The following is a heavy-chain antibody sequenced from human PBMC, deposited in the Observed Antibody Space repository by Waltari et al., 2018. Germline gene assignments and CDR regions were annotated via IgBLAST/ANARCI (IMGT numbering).Heavy chain of an antibody. CDR1: GFTFSSYG. CDR2: IWYDGSNK. J-gene: IGHJ4*02. Sequence: QVQLVESGGGGVQPVRSLRLSCAASGFTFSSYGMHWVRQAPGKGLEWVAVIWYDGSNKYYADSVKGRFTISRDNSKNTLYLQMNSLRAEDTAVYYCAKSPGDFWSGYIDYWGQGTLVTVSS. D-gene: IGHD3-3*01. CDR3: AKSPGDFWSGYIDY. V-gene: IGHV3-33*06.